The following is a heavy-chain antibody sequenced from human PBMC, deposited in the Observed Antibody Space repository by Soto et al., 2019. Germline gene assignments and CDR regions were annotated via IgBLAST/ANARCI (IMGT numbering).Heavy chain of an antibody. CDR3: ASSGVSSSWYEYYYYGMDV. CDR2: ISSSGSTI. Sequence: XESLSLACAASGFTFSDYYKSWIRQAPGKGLEWVSYISSSGSTIYYADSVKGRFTISRDNAKNSLYLQMNSLRAEDTAVYYCASSGVSSSWYEYYYYGMDVWGQGTTVTVSS. D-gene: IGHD6-13*01. V-gene: IGHV3-11*01. J-gene: IGHJ6*02. CDR1: GFTFSDYY.